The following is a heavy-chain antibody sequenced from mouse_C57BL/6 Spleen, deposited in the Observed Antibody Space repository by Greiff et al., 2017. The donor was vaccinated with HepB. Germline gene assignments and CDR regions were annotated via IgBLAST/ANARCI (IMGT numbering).Heavy chain of an antibody. CDR3: ARGDYSIRWDY. V-gene: IGHV1-64*01. CDR1: GYTFTSYW. J-gene: IGHJ2*01. D-gene: IGHD2-5*01. Sequence: QVQLQQSGAELVKPGASVKLSCKASGYTFTSYWMHWVKQRPGQGLEWIGMIHPNSGSTNYNEKFKSKATLTVDKSSSTAYMQLSSLTSEDSAVYYCARGDYSIRWDYWGQGTTLTVPS. CDR2: IHPNSGST.